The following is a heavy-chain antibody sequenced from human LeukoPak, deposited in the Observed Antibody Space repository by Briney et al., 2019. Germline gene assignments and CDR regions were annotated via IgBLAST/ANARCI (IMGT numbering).Heavy chain of an antibody. V-gene: IGHV3-30-3*01. CDR2: ISYDGSHK. J-gene: IGHJ3*02. Sequence: GGSLSLFCAPSGFTFSIYATHWVRQAPGKGRGWVAVISYDGSHKYYADSVKGRFTIAKDNSKNTLYLQMNSLRAEDTAVYYCASARVVKDAFDIWGQGTMVTVSS. D-gene: IGHD6-6*01. CDR3: ASARVVKDAFDI. CDR1: GFTFSIYA.